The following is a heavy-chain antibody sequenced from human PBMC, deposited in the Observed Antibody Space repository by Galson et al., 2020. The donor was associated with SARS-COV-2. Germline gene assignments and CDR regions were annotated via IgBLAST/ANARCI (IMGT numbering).Heavy chain of an antibody. Sequence: GGSLRLSCSASGFTFSSYAMHWVRRAPGKGLEYVSAISSNGGSTYYADSVKGRFTISRDNSKNTLYLQMSSLRAEDTAVYYCVKDSSGWSDAFDIWGQGTMVTVSS. CDR3: VKDSSGWSDAFDI. CDR1: GFTFSSYA. D-gene: IGHD6-19*01. V-gene: IGHV3-64D*08. CDR2: ISSNGGST. J-gene: IGHJ3*02.